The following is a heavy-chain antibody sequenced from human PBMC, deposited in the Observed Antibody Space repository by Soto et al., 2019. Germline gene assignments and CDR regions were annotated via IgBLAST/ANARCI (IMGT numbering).Heavy chain of an antibody. CDR3: ARDGKGAAYTHGPYYFDY. CDR1: GFTFSSDW. V-gene: IGHV3-74*01. CDR2: INTDGSAT. D-gene: IGHD1-1*01. Sequence: PGGSLRLSCAASGFTFSSDWLHWVRQAPGEGLVWVSRINTDGSATSYADSVKGRFTISRDNAMRSLFLHMNSLRDEDTAVYYCARDGKGAAYTHGPYYFDYWGQGALVTVSS. J-gene: IGHJ4*02.